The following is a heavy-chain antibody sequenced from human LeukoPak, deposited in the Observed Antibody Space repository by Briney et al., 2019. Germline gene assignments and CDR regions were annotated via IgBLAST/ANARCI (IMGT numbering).Heavy chain of an antibody. CDR2: IYYSGST. V-gene: IGHV4-59*01. CDR3: ARVRGGWFFDY. CDR1: GGSISSYY. J-gene: IGHJ4*02. Sequence: NTSETLSLTCTVSGGSISSYYWSWIRQPPGKGLEWIGYIYYSGSTNYNPSLKSRVTISVDTSKNQFSLKLSSVTAADTAVYYCARVRGGWFFDYWGQGTLVTVSS. D-gene: IGHD6-19*01.